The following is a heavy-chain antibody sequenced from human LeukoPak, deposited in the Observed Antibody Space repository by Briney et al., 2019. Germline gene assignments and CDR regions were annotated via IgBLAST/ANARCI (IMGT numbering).Heavy chain of an antibody. Sequence: ASVKVSCKASGYTFNSYDISWVRQAPGQGLEWMAWISTYNGNTNYALKVQGRATMTTDTSTSTAYMELRSLRSDDTAVYYCARDDSVQLWSGFDYWGQGTLVTVSS. CDR2: ISTYNGNT. CDR1: GYTFNSYD. J-gene: IGHJ4*02. CDR3: ARDDSVQLWSGFDY. V-gene: IGHV1-18*01. D-gene: IGHD5-18*01.